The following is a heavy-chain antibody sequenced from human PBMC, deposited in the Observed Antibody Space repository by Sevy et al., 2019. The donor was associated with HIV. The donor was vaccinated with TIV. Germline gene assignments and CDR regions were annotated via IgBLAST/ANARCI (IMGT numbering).Heavy chain of an antibody. CDR1: GFTFISYA. V-gene: IGHV3-48*03. J-gene: IGHJ4*02. CDR2: ISNSGSTI. Sequence: GGSLRLSCKPSGFTFISYAMSWVRQAPGKGLEWVSYISNSGSTIHYSDSVKGRFTISRDNAKNSLYLQMNSLRAEDTAVYYCARDLPPSATTVPHFDYWGRGTLVTVSS. D-gene: IGHD4-17*01. CDR3: ARDLPPSATTVPHFDY.